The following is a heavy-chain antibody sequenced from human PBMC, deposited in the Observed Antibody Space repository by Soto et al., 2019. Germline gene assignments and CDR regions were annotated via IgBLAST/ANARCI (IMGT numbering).Heavy chain of an antibody. CDR2: INHSGST. Sequence: SETLSLTCAVYGGSFSGYYWTWIRQPPGTGLEWIGEINHSGSTNYNPSLKSRVTISVHTSKNQFSLKLTSVTAADTAVYYCARDKITGLFDYWGQGTLVSVSS. J-gene: IGHJ4*02. V-gene: IGHV4-34*01. D-gene: IGHD2-8*02. CDR3: ARDKITGLFDY. CDR1: GGSFSGYY.